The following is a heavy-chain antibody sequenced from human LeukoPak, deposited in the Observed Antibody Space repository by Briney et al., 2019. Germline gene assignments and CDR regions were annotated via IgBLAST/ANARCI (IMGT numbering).Heavy chain of an antibody. D-gene: IGHD3-3*01. CDR2: IGGLGSST. V-gene: IGHV3-23*01. CDR1: GFTFSSHA. J-gene: IGHJ4*02. CDR3: ARDPGVVAFHYFDF. Sequence: GGSLRLSCAASGFTFSSHAMAWVRQAPGKGLEWVSAIGGLGSSTYYGNSVRGRFTISRDNSKNTVYLQMDSLRVEDTAVYYCARDPGVVAFHYFDFWGQGTLITVSS.